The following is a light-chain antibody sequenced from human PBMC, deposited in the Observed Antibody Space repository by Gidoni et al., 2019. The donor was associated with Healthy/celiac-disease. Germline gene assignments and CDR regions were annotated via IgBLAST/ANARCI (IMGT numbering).Light chain of an antibody. CDR3: QQYGSSPRT. V-gene: IGKV3-20*01. CDR1: QIVSSSY. CDR2: GAS. Sequence: EFVLTQSPGTLSLSPRERATLPCRASQIVSSSYLAWYQQKPIQAPRLLIYGASSRATGIPDRFSGSGSGTDFTLTISRLEPEDFAVYYCQQYGSSPRTFGQGTKVEIK. J-gene: IGKJ1*01.